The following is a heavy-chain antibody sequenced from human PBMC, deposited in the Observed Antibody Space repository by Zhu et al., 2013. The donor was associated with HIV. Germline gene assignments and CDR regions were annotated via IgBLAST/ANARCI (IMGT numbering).Heavy chain of an antibody. CDR3: ARTGGALAYCGGDCYPLIDY. CDR2: INPSSGGT. CDR1: GYTFTGYY. D-gene: IGHD2-21*01. V-gene: IGHV1-2*02. J-gene: IGHJ4*02. Sequence: QVQLVQSGAEVKKPGASVKVSCKASGYTFTGYYMHWVRQAPGQGLEWMGWINPSSGGTNYAQKFQGRVTMTRDTSISTAYMGLSRLRSDDTAVYYCARTGGALAYCGGDCYPLIDYWGQGTLVTVSS.